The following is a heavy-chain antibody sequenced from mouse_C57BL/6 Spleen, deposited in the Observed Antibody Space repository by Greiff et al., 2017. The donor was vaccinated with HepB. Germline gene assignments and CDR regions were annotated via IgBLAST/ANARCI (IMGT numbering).Heavy chain of an antibody. CDR3: TRAPQLRLGPWFAY. CDR1: GFTFSSYA. V-gene: IGHV5-9-1*02. Sequence: EVMLVESGEGLVKPGGSLKLSCAASGFTFSSYAMSWVRQTPEKRLEWVAYISSGGDYIYYADTVKGRFTISRDNARNTLYLQMSSLKSEDTAMYYCTRAPQLRLGPWFAYWGQGTLVTVSA. D-gene: IGHD3-2*02. CDR2: ISSGGDYI. J-gene: IGHJ3*01.